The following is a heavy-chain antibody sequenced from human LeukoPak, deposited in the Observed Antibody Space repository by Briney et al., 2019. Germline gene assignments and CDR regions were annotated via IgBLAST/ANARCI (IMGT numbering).Heavy chain of an antibody. D-gene: IGHD3-22*01. V-gene: IGHV1-18*01. J-gene: IGHJ4*02. CDR3: ARSQGYYDSSGYYDY. CDR2: ISAYNGNT. CDR1: GYTFTSYG. Sequence: ASVKVSCKASGYTFTSYGISWVRQAPGQGLEWMGWISAYNGNTNYAQKLQGRVTMTTDTSTSTAYMELRSLRSDDTAVYYCARSQGYYDSSGYYDYWGQGTLVTVSS.